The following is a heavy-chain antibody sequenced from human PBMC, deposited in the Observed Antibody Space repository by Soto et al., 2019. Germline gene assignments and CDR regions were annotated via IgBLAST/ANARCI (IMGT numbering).Heavy chain of an antibody. CDR2: ISSSSYI. Sequence: GESLKISCAASGFTFSSYSMNWVRQAPGKGLEWVSSISSSSYIYYADSVKGRFTISRDNAKNSLYLQMNSLRAEDTAVYYCASEGYDYGDYAGNYWGQGTLVTVSS. D-gene: IGHD4-17*01. J-gene: IGHJ4*02. V-gene: IGHV3-21*01. CDR3: ASEGYDYGDYAGNY. CDR1: GFTFSSYS.